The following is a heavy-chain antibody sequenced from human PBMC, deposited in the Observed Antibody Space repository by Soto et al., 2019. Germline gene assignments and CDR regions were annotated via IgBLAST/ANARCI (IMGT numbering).Heavy chain of an antibody. V-gene: IGHV3-30*03. CDR3: ARDGFGRFFDWLPSYYNMDV. CDR1: GFSFSSYG. Sequence: QVQLVESGGGAVQPGRSPRLSCAASGFSFSSYGMHWVRQAPGKGLEWVAVISYDGHNKYYADSVKGRFTISRDNSKNTLYLQMNSLRAEDTAVFYCARDGFGRFFDWLPSYYNMDVWGQGTTVTVSS. D-gene: IGHD3-9*01. J-gene: IGHJ6*02. CDR2: ISYDGHNK.